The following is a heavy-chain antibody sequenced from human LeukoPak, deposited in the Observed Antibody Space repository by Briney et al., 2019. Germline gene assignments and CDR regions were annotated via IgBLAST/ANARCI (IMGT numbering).Heavy chain of an antibody. V-gene: IGHV4-34*01. J-gene: IGHJ4*02. Sequence: SETLSLTCAVYGGSFSGYYWSWIRPPPGKGLEWIGEINHSGSTNYNPSLKSRVTISVDTSKSQFSLNLSSVTAADTAVYYCARGRGAGRYSYGYVGYWGQGTLVTVSS. CDR1: GGSFSGYY. CDR3: ARGRGAGRYSYGYVGY. CDR2: INHSGST. D-gene: IGHD5-18*01.